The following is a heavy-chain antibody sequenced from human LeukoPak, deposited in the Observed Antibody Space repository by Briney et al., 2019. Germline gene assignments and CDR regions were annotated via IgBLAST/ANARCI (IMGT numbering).Heavy chain of an antibody. V-gene: IGHV1-69*13. D-gene: IGHD3-16*01. Sequence: SVKVSCKASGGTFSSYAISWVRQAPGQGLEWMGGIIPTCGTANYAQKFQGRVRITADESTSTAYMELSSLRSEDTAVYYCARDGIMITFGGVTRPYYFDYWGQGTLVTVSS. CDR2: IIPTCGTA. CDR3: ARDGIMITFGGVTRPYYFDY. J-gene: IGHJ4*02. CDR1: GGTFSSYA.